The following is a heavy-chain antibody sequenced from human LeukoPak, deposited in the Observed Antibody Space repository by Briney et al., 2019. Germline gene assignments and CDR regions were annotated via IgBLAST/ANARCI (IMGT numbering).Heavy chain of an antibody. D-gene: IGHD2-2*01. CDR1: GFTFSNAW. Sequence: GGSLRLSCAASGFTFSNAWMSWVRQATGKGLEWVGRIKSKTDGGTTDYAAPVKGRFTISRDDSKNTLYLQMNSLKTEDTAVYYCTTDRCSSTSCLYYYGMDVWGQGTTVTVSS. CDR2: IKSKTDGGTT. CDR3: TTDRCSSTSCLYYYGMDV. V-gene: IGHV3-15*01. J-gene: IGHJ6*02.